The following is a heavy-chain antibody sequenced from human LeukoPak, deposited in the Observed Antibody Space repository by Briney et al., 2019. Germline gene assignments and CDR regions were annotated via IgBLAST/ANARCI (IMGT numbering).Heavy chain of an antibody. J-gene: IGHJ4*02. CDR2: INQDGTEK. CDR3: ARNMGDY. V-gene: IGHV3-7*04. CDR1: GFTFSTYW. D-gene: IGHD2/OR15-2a*01. Sequence: GGSLRLSCAASGFTFSTYWMTWVRQAPRKGLEWVANINQDGTEKNYVDSVKGRFTISRDNAKNSLYLQMNSLRAEDTAVYYCARNMGDYWGQGTLVTVSS.